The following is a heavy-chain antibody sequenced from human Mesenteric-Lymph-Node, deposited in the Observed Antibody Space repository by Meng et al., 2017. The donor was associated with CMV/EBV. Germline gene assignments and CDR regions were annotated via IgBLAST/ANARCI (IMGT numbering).Heavy chain of an antibody. D-gene: IGHD6-19*01. CDR1: GYTFTSYD. J-gene: IGHJ4*02. V-gene: IGHV1-2*02. Sequence: ASVKVSCKASGYTFTSYDINWVRQAPGQGLELMGWINPNSGGTNYAQKFQGRVTMTRDTSVSTAYMELSRLRSDDTAVYYCARQPSDNSGWFDYWGQGTLVTVSS. CDR3: ARQPSDNSGWFDY. CDR2: INPNSGGT.